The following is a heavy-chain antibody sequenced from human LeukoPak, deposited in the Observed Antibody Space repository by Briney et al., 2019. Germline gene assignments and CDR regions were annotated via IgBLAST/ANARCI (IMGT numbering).Heavy chain of an antibody. D-gene: IGHD3-3*01. V-gene: IGHV3-13*01. CDR1: GFSFNIYD. CDR2: IGSTGDT. CDR3: ARVMKRRASCSGYHDY. Sequence: GGSLRLSCAASGFSFNIYDMHWVRQVTGEGLEWVSGIGSTGDTYYLGSVQGRFIISRDNAKNSLYLQMNSLSAGDTAIYYCARVMKRRASCSGYHDYWGQGALVTVSS. J-gene: IGHJ4*02.